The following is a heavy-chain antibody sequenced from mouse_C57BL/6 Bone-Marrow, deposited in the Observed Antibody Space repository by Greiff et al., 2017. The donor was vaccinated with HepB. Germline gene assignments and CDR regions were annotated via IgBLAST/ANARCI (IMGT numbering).Heavy chain of an antibody. V-gene: IGHV3-3*01. J-gene: IGHJ4*01. CDR2: TFYSGIT. Sequence: VQLKESGPSLVRPSQTLSLTCTVTGFSINSDCYWIWIRQFPGNKLEYIWYTFYSGITYYNPSLESRTYITRDTSKNQFSLKLSSVTTEDTATYYCARGYYYGRYYAMDYWGQGTSVTVSS. CDR1: GFSINSDCY. CDR3: ARGYYYGRYYAMDY. D-gene: IGHD1-1*01.